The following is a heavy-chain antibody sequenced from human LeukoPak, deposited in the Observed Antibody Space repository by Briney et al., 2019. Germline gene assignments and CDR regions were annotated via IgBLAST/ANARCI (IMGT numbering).Heavy chain of an antibody. D-gene: IGHD4-17*01. CDR3: ARWDSTTTPFDY. V-gene: IGHV3-48*04. J-gene: IGHJ4*02. CDR2: ISSSSTI. CDR1: GFTFSSYS. Sequence: GGSLRLSCAASGFTFSSYSMNWVRQAPGKGLEWVSYISSSSTIYYADSVKGRFTISRDNAKNSLYLQMNSLRAEDTAVYYCARWDSTTTPFDYWGQGTLVTVSS.